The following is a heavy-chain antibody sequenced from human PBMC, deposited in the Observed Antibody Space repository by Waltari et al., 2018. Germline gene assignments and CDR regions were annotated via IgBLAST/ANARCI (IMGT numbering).Heavy chain of an antibody. Sequence: EVQLVESGGGLVKLGGSLRLSCAASVFTFSRSSMNWVRTAPGKGLEWVSAISSSSSYIYYADSVKGRFTISRDNAKNSLYLQMNSLRAEDTAVYYCARGYYGSGSTVWGKGTTVTVSS. CDR2: ISSSSSYI. CDR1: VFTFSRSS. CDR3: ARGYYGSGSTV. D-gene: IGHD3-10*01. J-gene: IGHJ6*04. V-gene: IGHV3-21*01.